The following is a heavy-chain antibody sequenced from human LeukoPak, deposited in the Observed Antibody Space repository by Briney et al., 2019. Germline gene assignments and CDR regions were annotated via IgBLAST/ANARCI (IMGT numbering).Heavy chain of an antibody. CDR1: GVSISSYY. D-gene: IGHD6-6*01. CDR2: IYYSGST. CDR3: ARLAGYSSSSLPFDY. Sequence: SETLSLTCTVSGVSISSYYWSWIRQPPGKGLEWIGYIYYSGSTNYNPSLKSRVTISVDTSKNQFSLKLSSVTAADTAVYYCARLAGYSSSSLPFDYWGQGTLVTVSS. J-gene: IGHJ4*02. V-gene: IGHV4-59*01.